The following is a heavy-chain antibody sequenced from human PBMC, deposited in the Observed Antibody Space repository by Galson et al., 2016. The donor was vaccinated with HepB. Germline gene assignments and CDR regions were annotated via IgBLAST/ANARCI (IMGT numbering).Heavy chain of an antibody. CDR2: VNPSGGST. Sequence: SVKVSCKASGYSFTNYYMYWVRQAPGQGPEWMGIVNPSGGSTRYAQKFQGRVTMTRDTSTSTVYMELSGLRSEDTAVYYCARGCYDSSGFNYYYGMDVWGQGSTVTVSS. D-gene: IGHD3-22*01. CDR1: GYSFTNYY. V-gene: IGHV1-46*01. J-gene: IGHJ6*02. CDR3: ARGCYDSSGFNYYYGMDV.